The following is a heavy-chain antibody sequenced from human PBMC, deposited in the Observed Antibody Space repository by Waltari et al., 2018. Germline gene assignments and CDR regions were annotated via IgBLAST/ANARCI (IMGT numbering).Heavy chain of an antibody. CDR3: ARGYSSSPYYFDY. J-gene: IGHJ4*02. V-gene: IGHV4-34*01. D-gene: IGHD6-6*01. CDR2: INHSGST. Sequence: VQLLESGGGLVQPGGSLRLSCAASGFTFSSYAMSWVRQAPGKGLEWIGEINHSGSTNYNPSLKSRVTISVDTSKNQFSLKLSSVTAADTAVYYCARGYSSSPYYFDYWGQGTLVTVSS. CDR1: GFTFSSYA.